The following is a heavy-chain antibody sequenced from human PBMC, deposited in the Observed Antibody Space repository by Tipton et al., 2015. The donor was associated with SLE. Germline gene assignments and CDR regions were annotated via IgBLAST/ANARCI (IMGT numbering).Heavy chain of an antibody. CDR2: IYHSGST. CDR1: GYSISSGYY. CDR3: ARDLDYIWGSYRPGNCMDV. D-gene: IGHD3-16*02. Sequence: TLSLTCAVSGYSISSGYYWGWIRQPPGKGLEWIGSIYHSGSTYYNPSLKSRVTISVDTSKNQFSLKLSSVTAADTAVYYCARDLDYIWGSYRPGNCMDVWGQGTTVTVSS. V-gene: IGHV4-38-2*02. J-gene: IGHJ6*02.